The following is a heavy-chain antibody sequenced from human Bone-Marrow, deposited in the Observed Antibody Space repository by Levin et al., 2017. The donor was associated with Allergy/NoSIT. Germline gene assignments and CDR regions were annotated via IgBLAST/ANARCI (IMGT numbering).Heavy chain of an antibody. Sequence: GSLRLSCAASGFIFSAYWMLWVRQVPGKGLVWVSRINSDGSITGYADSVKGRFTISRDNAKNTLYLEMNSLTAEDTAVYYCARSQFDLWGQGTLVTVSS. J-gene: IGHJ4*02. CDR3: ARSQFDL. V-gene: IGHV3-74*01. CDR1: GFIFSAYW. CDR2: INSDGSIT.